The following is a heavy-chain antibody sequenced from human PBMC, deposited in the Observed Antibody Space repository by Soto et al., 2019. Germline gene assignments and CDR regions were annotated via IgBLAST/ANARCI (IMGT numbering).Heavy chain of an antibody. Sequence: ASVKVSCKASGYTFSSYYIHWVRQAPGQGLEWMGIISPTGGSTSYAQNFQGRVTMTRDTSTSTVYMQLSSLRSEDTAVYYCARDPPKSRYYYYGMDVWGQGTTVTVSS. CDR2: ISPTGGST. CDR1: GYTFSSYY. J-gene: IGHJ6*02. V-gene: IGHV1-46*01. CDR3: ARDPPKSRYYYYGMDV.